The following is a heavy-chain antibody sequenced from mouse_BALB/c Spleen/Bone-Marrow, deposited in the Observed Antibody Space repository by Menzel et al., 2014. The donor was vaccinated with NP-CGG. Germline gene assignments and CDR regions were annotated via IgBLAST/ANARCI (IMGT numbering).Heavy chain of an antibody. Sequence: VQLQQSGAELVRPGSSVKISCKASGYAFSTYWMNWAKQRPGQGLEWIGQVSPGDGDTNYNGKFRGKATLTADKSSSTAYIQLSSLTSEDSAVYFCARVYYGNLDHWGQGTTLTVSS. CDR2: VSPGDGDT. V-gene: IGHV1-80*01. D-gene: IGHD2-1*01. CDR3: ARVYYGNLDH. J-gene: IGHJ2*01. CDR1: GYAFSTYW.